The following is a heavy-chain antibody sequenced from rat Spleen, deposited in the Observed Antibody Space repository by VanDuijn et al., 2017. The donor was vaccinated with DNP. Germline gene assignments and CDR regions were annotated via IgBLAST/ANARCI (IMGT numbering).Heavy chain of an antibody. J-gene: IGHJ2*01. CDR1: GFTFSKYG. V-gene: IGHV5S13*01. CDR2: ISTGGGKT. D-gene: IGHD4-3*01. CDR3: ARRGGRCYYFDY. Sequence: EVHLVESGGGLVQPGRSLKLSCVASGFTFSKYGMAWVRQAPTKGLEWVASISTGGGKTYYRESVKGRFTISRDNAKNTQYLQMDSLRSEDTATYYCARRGGRCYYFDYWGQGVMVTVSS.